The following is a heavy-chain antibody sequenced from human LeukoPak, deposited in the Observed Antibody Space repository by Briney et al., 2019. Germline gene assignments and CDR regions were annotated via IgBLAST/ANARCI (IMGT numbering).Heavy chain of an antibody. J-gene: IGHJ3*02. Sequence: SETLSLTCTVSGGSISSHYWSWIRQPPGKGLEWIGYIYYSGSTNYNPSLKGRVTISVDTSKNQFSLKLSSVTAADTAVYYCARFGAGSGYYRAFDIWGQGTMVTVSS. CDR3: ARFGAGSGYYRAFDI. D-gene: IGHD3-3*01. CDR2: IYYSGST. CDR1: GGSISSHY. V-gene: IGHV4-59*11.